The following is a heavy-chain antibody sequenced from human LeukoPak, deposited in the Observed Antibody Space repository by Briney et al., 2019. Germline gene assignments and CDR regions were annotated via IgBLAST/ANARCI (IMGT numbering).Heavy chain of an antibody. CDR2: MSSESTAI. D-gene: IGHD3/OR15-3a*01. CDR3: AREPAGLFFDANGYLDL. V-gene: IGHV3-48*03. J-gene: IGHJ4*02. Sequence: GGSLRLSCSASGFSPRKYEMNWVRQAPGKGLEWISYMSSESTAIYYSDSVEGRFTMSRDNAKNSVHLQMTSLRADDTALYFCAREPAGLFFDANGYLDLWGQGVLVTVSS. CDR1: GFSPRKYE.